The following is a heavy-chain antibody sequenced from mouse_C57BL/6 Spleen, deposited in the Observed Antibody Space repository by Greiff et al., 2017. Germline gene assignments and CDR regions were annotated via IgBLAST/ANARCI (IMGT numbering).Heavy chain of an antibody. V-gene: IGHV5-2*01. J-gene: IGHJ3*01. CDR2: INSDGGST. CDR3: ARAYYSNPWFAY. CDR1: EYEFPSHD. Sequence: EVKLMESGGGLVQPGESLKLSCESNEYEFPSHDMSWVRKTPEKRLELVAAINSDGGSTYYPDTMERRFSISRDNTKKTLYLQMSRLRSEDTALYYCARAYYSNPWFAYWGQGTLVTVSA. D-gene: IGHD2-5*01.